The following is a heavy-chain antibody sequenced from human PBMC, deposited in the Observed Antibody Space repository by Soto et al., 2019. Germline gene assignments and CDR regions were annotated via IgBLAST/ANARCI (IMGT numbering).Heavy chain of an antibody. CDR2: IKQDGSEK. D-gene: IGHD2-8*01. V-gene: IGHV3-7*01. CDR1: GFTFSSYW. J-gene: IGHJ4*02. Sequence: GGSLRLSCAASGFTFSSYWMSWVRQAPGKGLEWVANIKQDGSEKYYVDSVKGRFTISRDNAKNSLYLQMNSLRAEDTAVYYCATLGRYCTNGVCYYFDYWGQGTLVTVSS. CDR3: ATLGRYCTNGVCYYFDY.